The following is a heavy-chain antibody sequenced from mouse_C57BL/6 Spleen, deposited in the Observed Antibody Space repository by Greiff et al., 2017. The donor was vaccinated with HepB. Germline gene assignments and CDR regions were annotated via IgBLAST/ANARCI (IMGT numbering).Heavy chain of an antibody. CDR3: ANQGPAWFAY. D-gene: IGHD3-2*02. CDR2: IYPGDGDT. V-gene: IGHV1-82*01. CDR1: GYAFSSSW. Sequence: QVQLKESGPELVKPGASVKISCKASGYAFSSSWMNWVKQRPGKGLEWIGRIYPGDGDTNYNGKFKGKATLTADKSSSTAYMQLSSLTSEDSAVYFCANQGPAWFAYWGQGTLVTVSA. J-gene: IGHJ3*01.